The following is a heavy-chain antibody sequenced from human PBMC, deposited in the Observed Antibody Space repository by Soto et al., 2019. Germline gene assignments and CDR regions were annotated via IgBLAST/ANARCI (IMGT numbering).Heavy chain of an antibody. CDR1: GGSISSYY. V-gene: IGHV4-59*01. Sequence: QVQLQESGPGLVKPSETLSLTCTVSGGSISSYYWSWIRQPPGKGLEWIGYIYYSGSTNYNPSLKSRVTISVDTSKNQFSLKLSSATAADTAVYYCARVHDCTNGVCGPTYYYYMDVWGKGTTVTVSS. J-gene: IGHJ6*03. CDR2: IYYSGST. CDR3: ARVHDCTNGVCGPTYYYYMDV. D-gene: IGHD2-8*01.